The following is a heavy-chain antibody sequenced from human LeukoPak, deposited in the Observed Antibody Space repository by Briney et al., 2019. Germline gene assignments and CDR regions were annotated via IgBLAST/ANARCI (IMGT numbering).Heavy chain of an antibody. CDR2: ISTSTGDT. CDR3: ARDDNYGIFVNVDY. D-gene: IGHD4-11*01. Sequence: ASVKVSCKTSGYSFILYGISWVRQAPGQGPEWMGWISTSTGDTKYTQKFQGRVTLTTDTSTSTAYMELSSLRSDHTAVYYCARDDNYGIFVNVDYWGQGTLVTVSS. V-gene: IGHV1-18*01. CDR1: GYSFILYG. J-gene: IGHJ4*02.